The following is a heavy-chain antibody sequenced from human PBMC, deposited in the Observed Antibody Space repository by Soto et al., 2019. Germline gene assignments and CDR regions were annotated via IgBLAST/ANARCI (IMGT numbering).Heavy chain of an antibody. CDR3: ARQDPFGELINWFDP. Sequence: QVQLQESGPGLVKPSESLSLTCTVSGGSISSYYWSWIRQPPGKGLEWIGYIYYSGSTNYNPSLKSRDTTSVDTPKNQFSLKMRSLTAADTAVYYCARQDPFGELINWFDPWGQGTLVTVSS. CDR2: IYYSGST. CDR1: GGSISSYY. V-gene: IGHV4-59*08. D-gene: IGHD3-10*01. J-gene: IGHJ5*02.